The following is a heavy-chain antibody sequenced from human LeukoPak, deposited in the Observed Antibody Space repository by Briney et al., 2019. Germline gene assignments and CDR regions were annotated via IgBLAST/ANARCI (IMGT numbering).Heavy chain of an antibody. CDR2: IYYTGST. Sequence: SETLSLTCTVSGGSISSSSYYWGWIRQPPGKGLEWIGNIYYTGSTYYNPPLKNRVILSVDTSKNQFSLHLSSVTAADTAAYYCAALLAVTGRNPFDYWGQGALVTVSS. D-gene: IGHD1-14*01. CDR3: AALLAVTGRNPFDY. CDR1: GGSISSSSYY. J-gene: IGHJ4*02. V-gene: IGHV4-39*01.